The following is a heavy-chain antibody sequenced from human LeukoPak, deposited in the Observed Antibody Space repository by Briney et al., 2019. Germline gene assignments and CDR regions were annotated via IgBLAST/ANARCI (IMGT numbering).Heavy chain of an antibody. D-gene: IGHD6-19*01. Sequence: SETLSLTCTGSGGSVSSADYYWNWIRQPPGKGLEWIGYMHYSGRRNYNPSLKSRVTISVDTSKNQFSLKVSSVTAADTAVYYCAGVSSGEGDYWGQGTLVTVSS. J-gene: IGHJ4*02. CDR2: MHYSGRR. V-gene: IGHV4-61*08. CDR1: GGSVSSADYY. CDR3: AGVSSGEGDY.